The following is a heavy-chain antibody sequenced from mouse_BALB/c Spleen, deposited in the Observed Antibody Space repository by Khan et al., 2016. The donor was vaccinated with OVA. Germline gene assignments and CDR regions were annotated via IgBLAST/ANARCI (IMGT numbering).Heavy chain of an antibody. D-gene: IGHD1-2*01. V-gene: IGHV3-2*02. J-gene: IGHJ2*01. CDR3: ARTARIKY. Sequence: EVKLQESRPGLVKPSQSLSLTCTVTVYSITSGYGWNWIRQFPGNKLEWMGYISYSGSTNYNPSLKSRISITRDTSKNQFFLQLNSVTTEDTATYYCARTARIKYWGQGTTLTVSS. CDR2: ISYSGST. CDR1: VYSITSGYG.